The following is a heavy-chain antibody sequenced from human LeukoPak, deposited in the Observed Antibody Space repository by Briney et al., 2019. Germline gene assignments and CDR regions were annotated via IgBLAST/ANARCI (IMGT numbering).Heavy chain of an antibody. CDR1: GFTFSSYS. V-gene: IGHV3-23*01. CDR2: ISGSGGST. Sequence: GGSLRLSCVASGFTFSSYSISWIRQAPGKGLEWVSAISGSGGSTYYADSVKGRFTISRDNSKNTLYLQMNSLRAEDTAVYYCARDNEGCSSTSCYSWFDPWGQGTLVTVSS. J-gene: IGHJ5*02. CDR3: ARDNEGCSSTSCYSWFDP. D-gene: IGHD2-2*02.